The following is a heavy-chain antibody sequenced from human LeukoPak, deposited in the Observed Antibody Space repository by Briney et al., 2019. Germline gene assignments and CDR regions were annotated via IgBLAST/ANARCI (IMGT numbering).Heavy chain of an antibody. CDR2: IRYDGSDK. D-gene: IGHD5-12*01. V-gene: IGHV3-30*02. Sequence: GGSLRLSCAASGFTFSSYGMYWVRQAPGKGLEWVAFIRYDGSDKYYADSVKGRFTISRDNSKNTLYLQMKSLRAEDTAVYYCAKGGGYEAQYYYYYLDVWGKGTTVTISS. J-gene: IGHJ6*03. CDR1: GFTFSSYG. CDR3: AKGGGYEAQYYYYYLDV.